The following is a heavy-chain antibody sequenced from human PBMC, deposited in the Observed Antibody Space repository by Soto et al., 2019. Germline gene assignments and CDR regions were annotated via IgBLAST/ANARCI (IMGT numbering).Heavy chain of an antibody. CDR1: GYTFTSYD. Sequence: QVQLVQSGAEVKKPGASVKVSCKASGYTFTSYDINWVRQATGQGLEWMGWMNPNSGNTGYAQKFQGRVTTTRNTSISTAYMELSSLRSEDTAVYYCARVRGPHCSGGSCYYWFDPWGQGTLVTVSS. CDR3: ARVRGPHCSGGSCYYWFDP. J-gene: IGHJ5*02. D-gene: IGHD2-15*01. CDR2: MNPNSGNT. V-gene: IGHV1-8*01.